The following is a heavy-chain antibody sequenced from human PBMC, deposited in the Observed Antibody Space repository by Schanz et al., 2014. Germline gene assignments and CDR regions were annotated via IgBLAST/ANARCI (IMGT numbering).Heavy chain of an antibody. V-gene: IGHV3-23*04. CDR2: ISGSSENT. Sequence: GQLVESGGGVVQPGGSLRLSCAASGFKFTDYAMTWVRQAPGKGLEWVATISGSSENTCYADSVKGRVTISRDNSRNTLFLQMRNLRADDTALYYCAKGKSEVRGIILDYWGQGTMVVVSS. CDR3: AKGKSEVRGIILDY. D-gene: IGHD3-10*01. J-gene: IGHJ4*02. CDR1: GFKFTDYA.